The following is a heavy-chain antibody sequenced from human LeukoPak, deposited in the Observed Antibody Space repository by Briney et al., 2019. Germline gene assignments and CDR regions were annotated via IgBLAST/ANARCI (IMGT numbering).Heavy chain of an antibody. CDR1: GFLFDDYA. J-gene: IGHJ4*02. Sequence: ARSLRLSCAASGFLFDDYAMHWVRQAPGKGLEWVSGISWNRGSIIYTDSVKGRLTISRDNSKHSLYLQMDSLRAEDTALYYCAKGSALDYYGSGPNFDYWGQGTLVTVCS. D-gene: IGHD3-10*01. CDR2: ISWNRGSI. V-gene: IGHV3-9*01. CDR3: AKGSALDYYGSGPNFDY.